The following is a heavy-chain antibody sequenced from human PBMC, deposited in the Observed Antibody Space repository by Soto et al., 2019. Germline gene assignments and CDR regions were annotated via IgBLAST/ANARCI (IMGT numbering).Heavy chain of an antibody. CDR2: IYVGDSDT. CDR1: GYSFTNYW. Sequence: GESLKISCKGSGYSFTNYWIGWVRQMPGKGLEWMGVIYVGDSDTRYSPSFQGQVTISADKSISTAYLQWSSLKASDTAMYYCARLVNIFDFDYWGQGTLVTVSS. CDR3: ARLVNIFDFDY. J-gene: IGHJ4*02. V-gene: IGHV5-51*01. D-gene: IGHD2-21*01.